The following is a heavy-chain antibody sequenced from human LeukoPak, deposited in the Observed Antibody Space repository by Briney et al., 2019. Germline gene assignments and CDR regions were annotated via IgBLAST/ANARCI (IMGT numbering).Heavy chain of an antibody. V-gene: IGHV4-39*07. D-gene: IGHD6-19*01. J-gene: IGHJ4*02. CDR1: GGSISSSSYY. CDR3: ASISEQWLDPYFDY. CDR2: IYYSGST. Sequence: SETLCLTCTVSGGSISSSSYYWGWIRQPPEKGLEWIGSIYYSGSTYYNPSLKSRVTISVDTSKNQFSLKLSSVTAADTAVYYCASISEQWLDPYFDYWGQGTLVTVSS.